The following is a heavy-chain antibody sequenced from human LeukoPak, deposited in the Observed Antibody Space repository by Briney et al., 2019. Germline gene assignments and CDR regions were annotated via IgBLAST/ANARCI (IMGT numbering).Heavy chain of an antibody. V-gene: IGHV4-59*08. CDR2: IYYSGST. D-gene: IGHD3-9*01. CDR3: ARGSDWLWWYFDL. CDR1: GGSISSYY. J-gene: IGHJ2*01. Sequence: RSSETLSLTCTVSGGSISSYYWSWIRQPPGKGLEWIGYIYYSGSTNYNPSLKSRVTISVDTSKNQFSLKLSSVTAADTAVYYCARGSDWLWWYFDLWGRGTLVTVSS.